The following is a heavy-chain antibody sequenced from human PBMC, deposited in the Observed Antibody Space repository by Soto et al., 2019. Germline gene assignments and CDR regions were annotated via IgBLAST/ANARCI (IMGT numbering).Heavy chain of an antibody. CDR1: GFTFSSYS. D-gene: IGHD2-2*01. J-gene: IGHJ4*02. CDR2: ISYDGSNK. Sequence: GGSLRLSCAASGFTFSSYSMNWVRQAPGKGLEWVAVISYDGSNKYYADSVKGRFTISRDNSKNTLYLQMNSLRAEDTAVYYCARARCSSTSCLFDYWGQGTLVTVSS. CDR3: ARARCSSTSCLFDY. V-gene: IGHV3-30*03.